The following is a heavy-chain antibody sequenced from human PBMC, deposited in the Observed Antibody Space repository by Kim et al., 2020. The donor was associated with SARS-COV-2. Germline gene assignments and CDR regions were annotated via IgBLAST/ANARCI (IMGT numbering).Heavy chain of an antibody. V-gene: IGHV3-33*08. D-gene: IGHD3-22*01. CDR1: GFTFSSYG. J-gene: IGHJ6*02. Sequence: GGSLRLSCAASGFTFSSYGMHGVRQAPGKGLEWVAVIWYDGSNKYYADSVKGRFTISRDNSKNTLYLQMNSLRAEDTAVYYCARGAEDYYDSSGYYYYGMDVWGQGTTVTVSS. CDR3: ARGAEDYYDSSGYYYYGMDV. CDR2: IWYDGSNK.